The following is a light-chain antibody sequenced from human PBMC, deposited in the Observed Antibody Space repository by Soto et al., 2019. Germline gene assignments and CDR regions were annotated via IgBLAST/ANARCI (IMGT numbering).Light chain of an antibody. J-gene: IGKJ1*01. V-gene: IGKV1-5*03. CDR2: KAS. Sequence: DYPVTQSPSTLSASVGDRVTITCRASQNIYTWLAWYQQKPGIAPKLLIHKASTLESGVPSRFSGSGFGTELTLTISGLQPEDSATYYCQQYERYSTFGQGTKVEIK. CDR1: QNIYTW. CDR3: QQYERYST.